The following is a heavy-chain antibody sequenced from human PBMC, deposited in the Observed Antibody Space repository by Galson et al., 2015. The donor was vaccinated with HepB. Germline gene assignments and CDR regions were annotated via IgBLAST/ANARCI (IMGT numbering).Heavy chain of an antibody. V-gene: IGHV3-33*01. CDR1: GFSFSSYG. CDR3: ARDGDCPGTRCYLFDY. D-gene: IGHD2-21*02. Sequence: SLRLSCAASGFSFSSYGMHWVRQAPGKGLEWVSLIWDDGNNKYYADSVKGRFTISRDNSKNTLYLQMNSLRAEDTAVYYCARDGDCPGTRCYLFDYWGQGTLVTVSS. CDR2: IWDDGNNK. J-gene: IGHJ4*02.